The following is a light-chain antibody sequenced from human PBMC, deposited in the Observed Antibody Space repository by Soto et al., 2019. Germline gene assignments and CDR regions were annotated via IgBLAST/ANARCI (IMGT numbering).Light chain of an antibody. Sequence: QSVLTQPACVSGSPGQSITISCTGTSSDVGSYNLVSWYQQHPGKAPKLMIYEGSKRPSGVSNRFSGSKSGNTASLTISGLQAEDEADYYCCSYAGSSTWVFGGGTKLTFL. V-gene: IGLV2-23*01. CDR2: EGS. J-gene: IGLJ3*02. CDR1: SSDVGSYNL. CDR3: CSYAGSSTWV.